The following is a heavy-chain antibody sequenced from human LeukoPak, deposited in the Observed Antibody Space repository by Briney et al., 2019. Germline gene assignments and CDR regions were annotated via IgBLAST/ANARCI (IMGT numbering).Heavy chain of an antibody. Sequence: PGGSLRLSCAASGFTFDDYAMHWVRQTPRKGLEWVSGISWNSGNIGYAGSVKGRFTISRDNARNSLYLQMNSLRAEDTALYYCAKDITHDTVMFSFASWGQGTLVTVSS. CDR1: GFTFDDYA. CDR3: AKDITHDTVMFSFAS. D-gene: IGHD5-18*01. CDR2: ISWNSGNI. V-gene: IGHV3-9*01. J-gene: IGHJ4*02.